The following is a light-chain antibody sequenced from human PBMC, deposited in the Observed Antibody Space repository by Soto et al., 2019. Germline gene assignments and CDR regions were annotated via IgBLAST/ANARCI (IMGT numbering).Light chain of an antibody. Sequence: ENVLTQSPGTLSLSPGERATLSCRASQSVTNNFFAWYQQKPGQAPRLLIYGISSRATGIPDRFSGSGSGTDFTLTISRLEPEYFVVYYCQQYITLPHTFGQGTKLEVK. CDR3: QQYITLPHT. J-gene: IGKJ2*01. CDR1: QSVTNNF. V-gene: IGKV3-20*01. CDR2: GIS.